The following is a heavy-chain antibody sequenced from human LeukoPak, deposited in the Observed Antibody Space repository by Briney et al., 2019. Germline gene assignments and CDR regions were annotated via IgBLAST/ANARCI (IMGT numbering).Heavy chain of an antibody. CDR2: FYSSGST. CDR1: GGSISSGSYY. D-gene: IGHD3-22*01. Sequence: SETLSLTCTVSGGSISSGSYYWGWIRQPAGKGLEWIGRFYSSGSTNYNPSLKSRVTISVDTSKNQFSLKLSSVTAADTAVYYCARDLLYDSSSYYYWYFDLWGRGTLVTVSS. J-gene: IGHJ2*01. V-gene: IGHV4-61*02. CDR3: ARDLLYDSSSYYYWYFDL.